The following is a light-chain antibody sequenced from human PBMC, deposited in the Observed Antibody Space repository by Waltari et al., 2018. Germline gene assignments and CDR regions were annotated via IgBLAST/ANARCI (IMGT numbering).Light chain of an antibody. Sequence: EIVVTQSPATLSLSPGEGATLSCRTSESVSSNLAWFQQKDGQPPRLVIYDASSRATDTPVRFSGGGSGTDYTLTISSLEPEDFATYYCQQRSAWPTTFGQGTLLEI. V-gene: IGKV3-11*01. CDR2: DAS. CDR3: QQRSAWPTT. CDR1: ESVSSN. J-gene: IGKJ5*01.